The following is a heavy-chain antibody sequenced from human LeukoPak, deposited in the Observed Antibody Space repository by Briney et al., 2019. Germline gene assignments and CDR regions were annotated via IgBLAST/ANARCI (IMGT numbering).Heavy chain of an antibody. V-gene: IGHV4-30-2*01. Sequence: PSETLSLTCTVSGGSISSGGYYWSWIRQPPGKGLEWIGYIYHSGSTYYNPSLKGRVTISVDRSKNQFSLKLSSVTAADTAVYYCATRRTAMASGFGPEFDYWGQGTLVTVSS. CDR1: GGSISSGGYY. CDR2: IYHSGST. CDR3: ATRRTAMASGFGPEFDY. D-gene: IGHD5-18*01. J-gene: IGHJ4*02.